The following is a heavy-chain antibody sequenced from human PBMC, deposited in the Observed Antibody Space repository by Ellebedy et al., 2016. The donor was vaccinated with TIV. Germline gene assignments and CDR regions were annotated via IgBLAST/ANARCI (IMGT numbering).Heavy chain of an antibody. CDR3: AKENGLYGDYDGGHFDY. V-gene: IGHV3-30*18. CDR1: GFIFNNCG. D-gene: IGHD4-17*01. Sequence: GESLKISXAASGFIFNNCGMHWVRQAPGKGLEWVAVISYDGSNKYYADSVKGRVTISRDNFKNTLYLQMNYLRVEDTAVYYCAKENGLYGDYDGGHFDYWGQGTLVTVSP. CDR2: ISYDGSNK. J-gene: IGHJ4*02.